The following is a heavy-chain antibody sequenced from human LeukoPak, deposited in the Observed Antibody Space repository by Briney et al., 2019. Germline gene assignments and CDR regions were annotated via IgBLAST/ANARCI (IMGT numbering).Heavy chain of an antibody. Sequence: GGSLRLSCAASGFTFSNAWMNWVRQAPGKGLEWVGRIRPKIEGGTADYAAPVKGRFIISRDDSKNTLYLQTNSLKIEDTAMYYCTHYSSGWYLGQGTLVTVSS. D-gene: IGHD6-19*01. V-gene: IGHV3-15*01. CDR1: GFTFSNAW. CDR2: IRPKIEGGTA. CDR3: THYSSGWY. J-gene: IGHJ4*02.